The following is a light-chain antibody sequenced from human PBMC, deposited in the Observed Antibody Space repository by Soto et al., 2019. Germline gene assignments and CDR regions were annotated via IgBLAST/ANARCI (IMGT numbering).Light chain of an antibody. V-gene: IGKV1D-12*01. J-gene: IGKJ5*01. Sequence: DVQMTQYPSSVSASVGDRVTITCRASQGIGRWLAWYQQRPGKAPSFLIYAASSLQGGDPSRFSGSGSGTDFTLTISNLQPEDLATYFCQQGDTFPVTFGQGTRLEMK. CDR3: QQGDTFPVT. CDR2: AAS. CDR1: QGIGRW.